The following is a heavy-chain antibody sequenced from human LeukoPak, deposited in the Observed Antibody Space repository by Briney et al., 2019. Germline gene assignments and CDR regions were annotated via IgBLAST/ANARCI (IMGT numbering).Heavy chain of an antibody. CDR1: GASITSGSSY. CDR2: VYTSGST. V-gene: IGHV4-61*02. J-gene: IGHJ4*02. Sequence: SQTLSLTCAVSGASITSGSSYWSWIRQPAGKGLEWIGRVYTSGSTNYNPSLQSRVTITVDTSKNQFSLKLSSVTAADMVVYYCARDRAGSSSWYASYDNWGQGTLVTVSS. D-gene: IGHD6-13*01. CDR3: ARDRAGSSSWYASYDN.